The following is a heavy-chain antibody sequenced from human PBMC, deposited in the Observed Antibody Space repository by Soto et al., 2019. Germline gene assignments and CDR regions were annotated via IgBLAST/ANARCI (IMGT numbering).Heavy chain of an antibody. J-gene: IGHJ6*02. V-gene: IGHV3-7*01. D-gene: IGHD3-22*01. Sequence: QPGWSLRLSCAATVFMFVTYWMSWVRQAPGKGLEWVANIKHDGNEKYYADSVKGRFTVSRDNVKNFLHLQMSSLRGDDTGVYFCVRATLSWGHYYFRGLDVWGQGTTVTVSS. CDR1: VFMFVTYW. CDR2: IKHDGNEK. CDR3: VRATLSWGHYYFRGLDV.